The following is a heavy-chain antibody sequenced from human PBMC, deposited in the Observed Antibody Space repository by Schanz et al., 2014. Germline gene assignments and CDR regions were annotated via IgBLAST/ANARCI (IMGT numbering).Heavy chain of an antibody. CDR1: GFTFSPYW. J-gene: IGHJ3*02. CDR2: INGDGSNT. Sequence: EVQLVASGGGLVQPGGSLRLSCGSSGFTFSPYWMHWVRQAPGKGLVWVSRINGDGSNTNYADSVKGRFTISRDNAKNTLYLQMNTLRAEDTAVYYCARKMKLGVYGGKGHDSLDIWGQGTMVTVSS. V-gene: IGHV3-74*02. CDR3: ARKMKLGVYGGKGHDSLDI. D-gene: IGHD4-17*01.